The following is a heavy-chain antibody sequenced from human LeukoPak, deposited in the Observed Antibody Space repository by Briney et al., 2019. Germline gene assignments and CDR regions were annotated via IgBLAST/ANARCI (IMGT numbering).Heavy chain of an antibody. CDR3: ARVYSNYVVY. V-gene: IGHV3-23*01. CDR2: ISGSGDYT. CDR1: GFTFSNYA. D-gene: IGHD4-11*01. Sequence: GGSLRLSCAASGFTFSNYAMSWVRQAPGKGLEWVSGISGSGDYTYYADSLKGRFTISRDNSKNTLYLQMNSLRAEDTAVYYCARVYSNYVVYWGQGTLVTVSS. J-gene: IGHJ4*02.